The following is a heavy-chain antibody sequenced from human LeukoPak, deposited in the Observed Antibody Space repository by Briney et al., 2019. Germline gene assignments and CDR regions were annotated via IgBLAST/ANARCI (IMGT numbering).Heavy chain of an antibody. J-gene: IGHJ3*02. CDR1: GGSISSSSYY. Sequence: SETLSLTCTVYGGSISSSSYYWGWIRQPPGKGLEWIGSIYYSGSTYYNPSLKSRVTISVDTSKNQFSLKLSSVTAADTAVYYCNEAEEEADAFDIWGQGTMVTVSS. CDR3: NEAEEEADAFDI. CDR2: IYYSGST. V-gene: IGHV4-39*07.